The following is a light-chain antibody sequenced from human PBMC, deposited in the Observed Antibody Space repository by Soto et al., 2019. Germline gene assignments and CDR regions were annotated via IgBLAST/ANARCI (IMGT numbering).Light chain of an antibody. V-gene: IGKV1-16*01. J-gene: IGKJ1*01. CDR1: LDIANY. Sequence: DIQMTQSPSSLSASVGDRVTIACRASLDIANYLAWYQQKPGKVPKLLIYAASTLETGVQSRFSGSGSVTEFTLTISSLQPDDFATYYCQQYKSYWTFGQGTKVDIK. CDR2: AAS. CDR3: QQYKSYWT.